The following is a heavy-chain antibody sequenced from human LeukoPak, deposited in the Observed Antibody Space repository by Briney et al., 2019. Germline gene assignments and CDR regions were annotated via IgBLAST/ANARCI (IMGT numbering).Heavy chain of an antibody. J-gene: IGHJ6*03. Sequence: GGSLRLSCAASGFTFSSYEMNWVRQAPGKGLEWVSYISSSGSTIYYADSVKGRFTISRDNAKNSLYLQMNSLRAEDTAVYYCARGRHRVYYYSYMDVWGKGTTVTVSS. CDR3: ARGRHRVYYYSYMDV. CDR2: ISSSGSTI. V-gene: IGHV3-48*03. CDR1: GFTFSSYE.